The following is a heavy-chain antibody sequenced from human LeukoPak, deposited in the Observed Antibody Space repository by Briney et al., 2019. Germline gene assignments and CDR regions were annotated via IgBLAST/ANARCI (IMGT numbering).Heavy chain of an antibody. CDR3: ARVLVVPAAISCAFDI. Sequence: SETLCLTCTVSGGSISSYYWSWSRQPPGKGLEWIGYIYYSGSTNYNPSLKSRVTISVDTSKNQFSLKLSSVTAADTAVYYCARVLVVPAAISCAFDIWGQGTMVTVSS. CDR1: GGSISSYY. D-gene: IGHD2-2*02. V-gene: IGHV4-59*01. CDR2: IYYSGST. J-gene: IGHJ3*02.